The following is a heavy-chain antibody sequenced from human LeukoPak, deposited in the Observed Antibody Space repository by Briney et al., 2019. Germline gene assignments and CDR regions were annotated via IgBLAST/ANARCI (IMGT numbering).Heavy chain of an antibody. CDR1: GFTFSSYA. J-gene: IGHJ4*02. V-gene: IGHV3-23*01. CDR2: ISGSGGST. D-gene: IGHD5-18*01. Sequence: PGGSLRLSCAASGFTFSSYAMSCVRQAPGKGLEWVSAISGSGGSTYYADSVKGRFTISRDNSKNTLYLQMNSLRAEDTAVYYCAKGVVGIQLWLTGDYWGQGTLVTVSS. CDR3: AKGVVGIQLWLTGDY.